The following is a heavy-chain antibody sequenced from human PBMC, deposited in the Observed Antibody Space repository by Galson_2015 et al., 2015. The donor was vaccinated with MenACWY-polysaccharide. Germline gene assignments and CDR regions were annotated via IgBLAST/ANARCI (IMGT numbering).Heavy chain of an antibody. CDR1: GLTFSSYR. CDR3: ARLAVDNYFDY. CDR2: ISSSSSTI. D-gene: IGHD6-19*01. Sequence: SLRLSCAASGLTFSSYRMNWVRQAPGKGLEWVSYISSSSSTIYYADSVKGRFTISRDNSKNTLYLQMNSLRAEDTALYYCARLAVDNYFDYWGQGTLVAVSS. J-gene: IGHJ4*02. V-gene: IGHV3-48*01.